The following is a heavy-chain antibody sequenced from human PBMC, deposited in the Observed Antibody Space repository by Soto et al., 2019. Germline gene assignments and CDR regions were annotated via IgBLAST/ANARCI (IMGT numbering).Heavy chain of an antibody. D-gene: IGHD2-15*01. Sequence: PPETLSLTCAVYGGSFSGYYWSWIRQPPGKGLEWVGEINHSGSTNYNPSLKNRVTISVDTSKNQFSLKLSSVTAADTAVYYCARGVRYCSGGSCYGYFFDYWGQGTLVTVSS. CDR3: ARGVRYCSGGSCYGYFFDY. CDR1: GGSFSGYY. J-gene: IGHJ4*02. V-gene: IGHV4-34*01. CDR2: INHSGST.